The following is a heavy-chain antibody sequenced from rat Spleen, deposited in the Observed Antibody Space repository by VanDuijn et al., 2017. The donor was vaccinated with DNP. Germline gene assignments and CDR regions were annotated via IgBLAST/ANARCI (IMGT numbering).Heavy chain of an antibody. V-gene: IGHV1-6*01. CDR2: IDPEDDST. Sequence: EVQLQQSGAELVRPGTSVDLSCKVSGDTMTAHYIHFVRQRPGQGLEWIGRIDPEDDSTKYAKKFNNRATLTANPSSNTAFLNLSSLTPDDSAVYYCARYGSYAMDAWGQGTSVTVSS. CDR3: ARYGSYAMDA. J-gene: IGHJ4*01. D-gene: IGHD1-3*01. CDR1: GDTMTAHY.